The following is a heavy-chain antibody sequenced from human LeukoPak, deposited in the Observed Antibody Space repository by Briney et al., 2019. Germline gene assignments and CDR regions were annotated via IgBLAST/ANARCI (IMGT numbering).Heavy chain of an antibody. V-gene: IGHV3-74*01. Sequence: GGSLRLSCAASGFTFSSYWMHWVRQAPGKGLVWVSRINSDGSSTSYADSVKGRFTISRDNAKDTLYLQMNSLRAEDTAVYYCARDDNDSPLFDPWGQGTLVTVSS. CDR2: INSDGSST. CDR1: GFTFSSYW. CDR3: ARDDNDSPLFDP. J-gene: IGHJ5*02. D-gene: IGHD3-22*01.